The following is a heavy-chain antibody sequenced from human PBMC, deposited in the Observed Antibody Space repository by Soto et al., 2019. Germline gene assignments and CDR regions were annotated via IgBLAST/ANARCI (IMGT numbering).Heavy chain of an antibody. V-gene: IGHV3-30-3*01. CDR2: ISHDGSDK. D-gene: IGHD6-25*01. CDR1: RFTFSSYS. CDR3: AREPVRRLQGPDYSYYGMDV. J-gene: IGHJ6*02. Sequence: LRLSCAASRFTFSSYSMHWVRQGPGKGLEWVAAISHDGSDKYCVDSVKGRFTISRDNSKNTLYLRMNSLRVEDTAVYYCAREPVRRLQGPDYSYYGMDVWGQGTTVTVSS.